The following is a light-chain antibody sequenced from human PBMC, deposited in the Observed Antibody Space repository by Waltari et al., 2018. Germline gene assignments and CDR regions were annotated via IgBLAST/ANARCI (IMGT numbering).Light chain of an antibody. CDR1: SGHSSYA. CDR3: QTWGSYWI. Sequence: QVALTQSPSASASLGASVKLNCTLSSGHSSYAIAWHQKQPERGPRFWLRLNRDGSHNKGDGISDRFSGSSPGADRYLLISNVQSEDDGDYYCQTWGSYWIFGGGTKLTVL. J-gene: IGLJ2*01. CDR2: LNRDGSH. V-gene: IGLV4-69*01.